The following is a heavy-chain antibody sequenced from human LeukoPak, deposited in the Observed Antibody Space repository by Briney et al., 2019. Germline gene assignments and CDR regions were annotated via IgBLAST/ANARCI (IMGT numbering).Heavy chain of an antibody. J-gene: IGHJ4*02. CDR2: MYYRGST. CDR3: ATIPYSSDAYYYFDY. Sequence: PSETLSLTCTVSGGSDSSGSYYWSWIRQPPGKGLEWIAYMYYRGSTNYNPSLKSRVTISVDASKNQFSLKLSSVTAADTAVYYCATIPYSSDAYYYFDYWGQGTLVTVSS. D-gene: IGHD5-18*01. CDR1: GGSDSSGSYY. V-gene: IGHV4-61*01.